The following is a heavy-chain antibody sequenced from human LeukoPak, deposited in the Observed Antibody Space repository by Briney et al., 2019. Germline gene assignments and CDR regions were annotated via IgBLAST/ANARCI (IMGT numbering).Heavy chain of an antibody. D-gene: IGHD4-17*01. CDR2: IHHRGNT. CDR3: ARGDTSDDYGDYGLGGSWFDP. CDR1: GGSISSSSYY. V-gene: IGHV4-39*07. J-gene: IGHJ5*02. Sequence: PSETLSLTCTVSGGSISSSSYYWGWIRQPPGKGLEWIGEIHHRGNTDYNPSLKSRVIISIDTSKNQFSLNLNSVTAADTAVYYCARGDTSDDYGDYGLGGSWFDPWGQGTLVTVSS.